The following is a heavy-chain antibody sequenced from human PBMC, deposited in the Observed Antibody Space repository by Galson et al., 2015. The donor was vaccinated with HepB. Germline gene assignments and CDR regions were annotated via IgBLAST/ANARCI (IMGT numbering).Heavy chain of an antibody. CDR2: IIPILGTA. D-gene: IGHD3-3*01. Sequence: SVKVSCKASGGTFSSYAISWVRQAPGQGLEWMGGIIPILGTANYAQKFQGRVTITADESTSTAYMELSSLRSEDTAVYYCASPHPTGDWSGYYTYYYYYMDVWGKGTTVTVSS. J-gene: IGHJ6*03. CDR3: ASPHPTGDWSGYYTYYYYYMDV. V-gene: IGHV1-69*13. CDR1: GGTFSSYA.